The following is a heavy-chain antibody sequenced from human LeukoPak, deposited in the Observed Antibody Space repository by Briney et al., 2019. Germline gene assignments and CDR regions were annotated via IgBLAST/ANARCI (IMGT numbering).Heavy chain of an antibody. J-gene: IGHJ1*01. V-gene: IGHV3-23*01. CDR1: GFTFSSYA. Sequence: GGSLRLSCAASGFTFSSYAMSWVSQAAGKGLGWVSAISVSGGSTYYADSVKGRFTISRDNSKNTLYLQMNSLRAEDTAVYYCAKDRREWLVREYFQHWGQGTLVTVSS. CDR3: AKDRREWLVREYFQH. D-gene: IGHD6-19*01. CDR2: ISVSGGST.